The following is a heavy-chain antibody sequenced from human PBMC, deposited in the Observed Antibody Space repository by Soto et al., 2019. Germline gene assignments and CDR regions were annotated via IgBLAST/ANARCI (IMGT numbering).Heavy chain of an antibody. J-gene: IGHJ4*02. V-gene: IGHV4-30-4*08. CDR1: CASVKTGGYY. Sequence: SETLSLTCTVSCASVKTGGYYWTWIRQFPGKGLEWMGYIFYLSTTYYNPSLASRVTISVDTSKNQFSLKLSSVTAADTAVYYCARQPVVGVSSFLDYWGQGTLVTVSS. CDR3: ARQPVVGVSSFLDY. CDR2: IFYLSTT. D-gene: IGHD6-6*01.